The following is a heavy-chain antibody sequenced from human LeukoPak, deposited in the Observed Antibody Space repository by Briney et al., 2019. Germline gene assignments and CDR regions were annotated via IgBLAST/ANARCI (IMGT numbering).Heavy chain of an antibody. J-gene: IGHJ4*02. Sequence: GGSLRLSCAASGFTFSSYAMSWVRQAPGKGLEWVSAISGSGGSTYYADSVKGRFTISRDNSKNTLYLQMNSLRAEDTAVYYCAKDGIATWMMYYFDYWGQGTLVTVSS. CDR2: ISGSGGST. D-gene: IGHD6-13*01. CDR1: GFTFSSYA. V-gene: IGHV3-23*01. CDR3: AKDGIATWMMYYFDY.